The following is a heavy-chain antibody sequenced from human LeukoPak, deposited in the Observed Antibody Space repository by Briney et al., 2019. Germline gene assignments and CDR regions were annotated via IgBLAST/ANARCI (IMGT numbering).Heavy chain of an antibody. V-gene: IGHV3-23*01. J-gene: IGHJ4*02. D-gene: IGHD2-21*02. CDR1: GFTFSSYA. Sequence: GGSLRLSCAASGFTFSSYAMSWVRQAPGKGLEWLSVISGGSGGSTYYADSVTGRFTVSRDNSKNKVDLQMNNLRAEDTAIYYCAKDHANTPVVTNWGQGILVSVSS. CDR3: AKDHANTPVVTN. CDR2: ISGGSGGST.